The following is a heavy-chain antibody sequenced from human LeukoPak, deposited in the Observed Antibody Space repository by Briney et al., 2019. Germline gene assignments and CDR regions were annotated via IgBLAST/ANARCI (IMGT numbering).Heavy chain of an antibody. CDR2: ISSSSSYT. Sequence: GGSLRLSCAASGFTFSSYSMNWVRQAPGKGLEWVSSISSSSSYTYYADSVKGRFTISRDNAKNSLYLQMNSLRAEDTAVYYCASYDILTGRLFDYWGQGTLVTVSS. D-gene: IGHD3-9*01. J-gene: IGHJ4*02. CDR3: ASYDILTGRLFDY. CDR1: GFTFSSYS. V-gene: IGHV3-21*01.